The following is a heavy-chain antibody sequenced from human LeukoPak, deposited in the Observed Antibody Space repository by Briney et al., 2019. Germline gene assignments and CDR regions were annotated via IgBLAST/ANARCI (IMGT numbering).Heavy chain of an antibody. D-gene: IGHD3-16*02. V-gene: IGHV1-18*01. CDR1: GYTFTSYG. Sequence: ASVKVSCKASGYTFTSYGISWVRQAPGQGLEWMGWISAYNGNTNYAQKLQGRVTMTTDTSTSTAYMELRSLRSDDTAVYYCASFPGPSTLEIDYDYVWGSYRSPDYWGQGTLVTVSS. CDR3: ASFPGPSTLEIDYDYVWGSYRSPDY. J-gene: IGHJ4*02. CDR2: ISAYNGNT.